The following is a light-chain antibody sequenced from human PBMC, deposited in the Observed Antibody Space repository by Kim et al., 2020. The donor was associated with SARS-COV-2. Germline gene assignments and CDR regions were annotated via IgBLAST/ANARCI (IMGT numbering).Light chain of an antibody. CDR1: QAISTY. CDR2: GAS. Sequence: DIQMTQSPSSLSASVGDRVTLTCRASQAISTYLAWYQQKPGKVPQLLIYGASTLQSGVPSRFSGSGSGTEFTLSISSLKPEDVATYFCQTYSTAPWTFDPGTKVDIK. V-gene: IGKV1-27*01. J-gene: IGKJ1*01. CDR3: QTYSTAPWT.